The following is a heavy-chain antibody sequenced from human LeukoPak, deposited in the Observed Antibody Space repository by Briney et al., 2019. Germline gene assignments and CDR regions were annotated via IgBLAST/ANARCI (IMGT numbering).Heavy chain of an antibody. CDR3: ARGGGLDV. V-gene: IGHV3-9*01. Sequence: GRSLRLSCAASGFTFDDYAMHWVRQAPGMGLEWVSGISWNSGITGYADSVKGRFTISRDNAKNSLYLQMSNLRAEDTAVYFCARGGGLDVWGQGATVTVSS. CDR1: GFTFDDYA. J-gene: IGHJ6*02. CDR2: ISWNSGIT. D-gene: IGHD3-16*01.